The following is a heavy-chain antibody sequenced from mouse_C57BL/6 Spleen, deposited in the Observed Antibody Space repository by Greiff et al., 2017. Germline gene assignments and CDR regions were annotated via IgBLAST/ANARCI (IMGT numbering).Heavy chain of an antibody. J-gene: IGHJ1*03. CDR1: GYTFTDYY. CDR2: INPYNGGT. Sequence: LKESGPVLVKPGASVKMSCKASGYTFTDYYMNWVKQSHGKSLEWIGVINPYNGGTSYNQKFKGKATLTVDKSSSTAYMELNSLTSEDSAVYYCASFTTVVATRYFDVWGTGTTVTVSS. D-gene: IGHD1-1*01. V-gene: IGHV1-19*01. CDR3: ASFTTVVATRYFDV.